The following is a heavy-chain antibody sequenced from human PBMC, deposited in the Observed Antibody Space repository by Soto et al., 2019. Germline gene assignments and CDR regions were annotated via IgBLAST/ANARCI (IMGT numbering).Heavy chain of an antibody. CDR1: GFTFSSYW. V-gene: IGHV3-74*01. CDR3: ARDPGQAGTWNYFDY. J-gene: IGHJ4*02. D-gene: IGHD6-13*01. CDR2: INGDGSRT. Sequence: EVQLVESGGGLVQPGGSLRLSCVASGFTFSSYWMYWVRLAPGKGLVCVSRINGDGSRTSYADSVKGRFTISRDNAKNTLYLQMNGLRAEDTAVYYCARDPGQAGTWNYFDYWGQGNLVTVSS.